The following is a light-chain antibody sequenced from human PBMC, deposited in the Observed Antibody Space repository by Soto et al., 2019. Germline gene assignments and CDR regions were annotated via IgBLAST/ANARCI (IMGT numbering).Light chain of an antibody. J-gene: IGKJ5*01. CDR2: GAS. Sequence: DIQMTQSPSSLSASDGNRVTITCQASQDITNYLNWYQQKPGKAPNLLIYGASNLETGVPSRFSGSGSGTDFTFTISSLQAEDIGTYFCQQYDSVFTFGQGTRLEIK. CDR1: QDITNY. V-gene: IGKV1-33*01. CDR3: QQYDSVFT.